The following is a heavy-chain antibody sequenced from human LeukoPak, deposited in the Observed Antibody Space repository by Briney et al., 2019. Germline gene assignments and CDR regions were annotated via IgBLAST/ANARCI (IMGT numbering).Heavy chain of an antibody. CDR1: GGTFSSYA. V-gene: IGHV1-69*13. Sequence: SVKVSCKASGGTFSSYAISWVRQAPGQGLEWMGGIIPIFGTANYAQKFQGRVTITADESTSTAYMELSSLRSEDTAVYYCARENYYDSNNWFNPWGQGTLVTVSS. D-gene: IGHD3-22*01. CDR2: IIPIFGTA. CDR3: ARENYYDSNNWFNP. J-gene: IGHJ5*02.